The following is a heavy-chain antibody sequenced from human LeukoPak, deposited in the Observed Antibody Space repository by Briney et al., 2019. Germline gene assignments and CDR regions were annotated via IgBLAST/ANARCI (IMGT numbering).Heavy chain of an antibody. CDR2: IYPGDSDT. J-gene: IGHJ4*02. CDR1: GYSFTNYW. V-gene: IGHV5-51*01. Sequence: GESLKISCKGSGYSFTNYWIGWVRQMPGKGLEWMGIIYPGDSDTRYSPSFRGQVTISADKSISTAYLQWSSLEASDTAMYYCARPNTPQDYGDYGWTDYWGQGTLVTVSS. D-gene: IGHD4-17*01. CDR3: ARPNTPQDYGDYGWTDY.